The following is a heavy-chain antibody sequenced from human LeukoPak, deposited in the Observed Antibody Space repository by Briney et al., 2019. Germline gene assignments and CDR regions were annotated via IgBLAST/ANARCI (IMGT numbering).Heavy chain of an antibody. CDR1: GGTFSSYA. D-gene: IGHD2-15*01. CDR2: IIPIFGIA. J-gene: IGHJ4*02. Sequence: ASVKVSCKASGGTFSSYAISWVRPAPGQGLEWMGRIIPIFGIANYAQKSQGRVTITADKSTSTAYMELSSLRSEDTAVYYCARGGYCSGGSCPRAYWGQGTLVTVSS. V-gene: IGHV1-69*04. CDR3: ARGGYCSGGSCPRAY.